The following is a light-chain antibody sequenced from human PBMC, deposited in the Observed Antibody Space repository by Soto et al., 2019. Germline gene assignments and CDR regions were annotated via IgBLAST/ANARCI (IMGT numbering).Light chain of an antibody. CDR2: KAS. J-gene: IGKJ5*01. Sequence: DIQMTQSPSTLSASVGDRVTITCRASQSISSWLAWYQQKPGKAPKLLIYKASSLESGVPSRFSGSGSGTEFTLTISSQQPDDFATYYCQQLNSYPRVTFGQGTRLEIK. CDR3: QQLNSYPRVT. CDR1: QSISSW. V-gene: IGKV1-5*03.